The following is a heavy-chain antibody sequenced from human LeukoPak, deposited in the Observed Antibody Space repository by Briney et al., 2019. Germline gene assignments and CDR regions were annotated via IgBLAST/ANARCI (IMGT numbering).Heavy chain of an antibody. CDR2: ISGSGGST. D-gene: IGHD4-17*01. J-gene: IGHJ3*02. CDR3: ARDSDDYGDYRQPGDAFDI. V-gene: IGHV3-23*01. Sequence: GGSLRLSCAASGFTFSSYAMSWVRQAPGKGLEWVSAISGSGGSTYYADSVKGRFTISRDNAKNSLYLQMNSLRAEDTAVYYCARDSDDYGDYRQPGDAFDIWGQGTMVTVSS. CDR1: GFTFSSYA.